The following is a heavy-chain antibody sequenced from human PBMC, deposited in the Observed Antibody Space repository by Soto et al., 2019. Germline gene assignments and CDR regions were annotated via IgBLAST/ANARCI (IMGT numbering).Heavy chain of an antibody. V-gene: IGHV4-31*03. D-gene: IGHD5-12*01. CDR3: ARDLRGYSRYDYLDY. CDR1: GGSISSGGYY. Sequence: PSETLSLTCTVSGGSISSGGYYWSWIRQHPGKGLEWVGYSYYTGSSYYNPSLKSRVTISVDASKSQLSLRLASVTAADTAVYYCARDLRGYSRYDYLDYWGQGIPVTVS. J-gene: IGHJ4*02. CDR2: SYYTGSS.